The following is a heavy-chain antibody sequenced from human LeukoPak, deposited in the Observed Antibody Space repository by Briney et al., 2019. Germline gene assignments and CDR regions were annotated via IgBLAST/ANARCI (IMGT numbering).Heavy chain of an antibody. D-gene: IGHD5-12*01. V-gene: IGHV1-46*01. CDR2: LNPGGGSR. CDR3: ARGSGYDWWGFDY. CDR1: GYTFTNYY. J-gene: IGHJ4*02. Sequence: ASVKVSCKASGYTFTNYYLHWVRQAPGQGLEWMGILNPGGGSRNYAQKFQGRVTITADESTSTAYMELSNLRSEDTAVYYCARGSGYDWWGFDYWGQGTLVTVSS.